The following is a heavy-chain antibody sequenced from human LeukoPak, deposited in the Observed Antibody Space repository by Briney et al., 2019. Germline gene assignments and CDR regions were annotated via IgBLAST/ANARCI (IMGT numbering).Heavy chain of an antibody. D-gene: IGHD3-22*01. CDR3: ARIARDSGYQYYFDY. J-gene: IGHJ4*02. Sequence: GASVKVSCKASGGTFSSYAISWVRQAPGQGLEWMGGIIPIFGTANYAQKFQGRVTITADKSTSTAYMELSSLRSEDTAVYYCARIARDSGYQYYFDYWGQGTLVTVSS. CDR2: IIPIFGTA. CDR1: GGTFSSYA. V-gene: IGHV1-69*06.